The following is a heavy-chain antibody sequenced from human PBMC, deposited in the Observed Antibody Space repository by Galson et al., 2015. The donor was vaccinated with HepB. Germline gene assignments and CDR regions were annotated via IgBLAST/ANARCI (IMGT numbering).Heavy chain of an antibody. D-gene: IGHD3-10*01. V-gene: IGHV3-13*04. CDR2: IGTAGDT. Sequence: SLRLSCAASGFTFSSYDMHWVRQATGKGLEWVSAIGTAGDTYYPGSVKGRFTISRENAKNSLYLQMNSLRAGDTAVYYCARGRGYIWFGETNFDYWGQGTLVTVSS. J-gene: IGHJ4*02. CDR3: ARGRGYIWFGETNFDY. CDR1: GFTFSSYD.